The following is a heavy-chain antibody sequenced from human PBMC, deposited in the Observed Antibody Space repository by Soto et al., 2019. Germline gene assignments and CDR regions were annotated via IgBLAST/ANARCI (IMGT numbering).Heavy chain of an antibody. D-gene: IGHD5-12*01. J-gene: IGHJ4*02. CDR1: GFTFRSYA. CDR2: MTGSGGKT. V-gene: IGHV3-23*01. Sequence: GSLRLSCAASGFTFRSYAMSFVRQAPGKGLEWVSSMTGSGGKTYYAASVKVRFTFSRDNSKNTLYLQMNSLRVEDTAVYYCVKEWITRRAFDYWGQGTLVTVSS. CDR3: VKEWITRRAFDY.